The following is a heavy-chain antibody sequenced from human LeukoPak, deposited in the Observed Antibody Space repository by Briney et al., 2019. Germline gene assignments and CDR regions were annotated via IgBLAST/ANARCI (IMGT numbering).Heavy chain of an antibody. CDR1: GYSFTSYW. J-gene: IGHJ3*02. CDR2: IYPGDSDT. CDR3: ARQGGYSGYDVGAFDI. V-gene: IGHV5-51*01. Sequence: GESLKISCKGSGYSFTSYWIGWVRQMPGKGLEWMGIIYPGDSDTRYSPSFQGQVTISADKSISTAYLQWSSLKASDTAMYYCARQGGYSGYDVGAFDIWGQGTMVTVSS. D-gene: IGHD5-12*01.